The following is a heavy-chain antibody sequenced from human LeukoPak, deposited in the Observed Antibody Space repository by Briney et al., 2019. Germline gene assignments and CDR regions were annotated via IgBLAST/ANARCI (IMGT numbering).Heavy chain of an antibody. V-gene: IGHV3-7*01. J-gene: IGHJ4*02. D-gene: IGHD4-17*01. CDR2: IKEDGSEK. CDR3: ARVADYGDYFDY. CDR1: GFRLSRYW. Sequence: PGGSLRLSCAASGFRLSRYWMSWVRQAPGKGLEWLANIKEDGSEKYYVDSVKGRFTISRDNAENSLYLQMNSLRAEDTAVHYCARVADYGDYFDYWGQGTLVTVSS.